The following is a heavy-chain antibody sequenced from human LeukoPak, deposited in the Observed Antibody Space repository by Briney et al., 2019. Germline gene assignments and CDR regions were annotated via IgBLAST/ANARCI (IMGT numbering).Heavy chain of an antibody. D-gene: IGHD6-13*01. CDR2: INQDGSVT. V-gene: IGHV3-7*01. CDR1: GFSFSSYW. CDR3: ARDPGSSSFDL. J-gene: IGHJ4*02. Sequence: GGSLRLSCTASGFSFSSYWMSWVRQTPEKGLEFVANINQDGSVTKYVDSLEGRCTISRDNAKKSLYLEIRSLRADDTALYYCARDPGSSSFDLWGQGTLVTVSS.